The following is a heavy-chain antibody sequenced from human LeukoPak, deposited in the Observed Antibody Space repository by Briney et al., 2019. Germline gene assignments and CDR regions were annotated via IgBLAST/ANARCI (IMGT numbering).Heavy chain of an antibody. J-gene: IGHJ4*02. V-gene: IGHV3-7*01. CDR3: ARDLSGVTGYTYGRGIDY. CDR1: GFTFSSYW. D-gene: IGHD5-18*01. CDR2: IKKDGSEK. Sequence: GGSLRLSCAASGFTFSSYWMSWVRQAPGKGLEWVANIKKDGSEKNHVSSVKGRFTISRDNAKTSLYLQMNSLRAEDTAVYYCARDLSGVTGYTYGRGIDYWGQGTLVTVSS.